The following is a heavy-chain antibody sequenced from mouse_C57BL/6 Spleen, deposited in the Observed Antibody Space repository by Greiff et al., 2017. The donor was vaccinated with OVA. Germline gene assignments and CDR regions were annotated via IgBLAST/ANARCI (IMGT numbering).Heavy chain of an antibody. V-gene: IGHV1-82*01. D-gene: IGHD3-2*02. CDR2: IYPGDGDT. CDR1: GYAFSSSW. J-gene: IGHJ2*01. CDR3: ASSSGYFDY. Sequence: VQLQQSGPELVKPGASVKISCKASGYAFSSSWMNWVKQRPGKGLEWIGRIYPGDGDTNYNGKFKGKATLTADKSSSTAYMQLSSLTSEDSAVYFCASSSGYFDYWGQGTTLTVSS.